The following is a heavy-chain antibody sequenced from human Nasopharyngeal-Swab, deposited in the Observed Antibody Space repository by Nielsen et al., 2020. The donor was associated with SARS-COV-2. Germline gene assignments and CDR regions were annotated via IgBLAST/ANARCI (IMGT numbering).Heavy chain of an antibody. CDR1: GFTFSSYW. CDR2: INSDGSST. J-gene: IGHJ6*02. Sequence: GESLKISCAASGFTFSSYWMHWVRQAPGKGLVWVSRINSDGSSTSYADSGKGRFTISRDNAKNTLYLQMNSLRAEDTAVYYCARSRKLMDVWGQGTTVTVSS. CDR3: ARSRKLMDV. V-gene: IGHV3-74*01. D-gene: IGHD6-13*01.